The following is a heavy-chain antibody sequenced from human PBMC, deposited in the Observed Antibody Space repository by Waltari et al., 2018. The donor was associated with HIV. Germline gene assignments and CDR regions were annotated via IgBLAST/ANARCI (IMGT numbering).Heavy chain of an antibody. D-gene: IGHD5-12*01. V-gene: IGHV3-7*01. CDR1: GFTFSSYW. CDR3: ARARLPPGFYYYYYMDV. Sequence: VQPGGSLRLSCAASGFTFSSYWMSWVRQAPGKGLEWVANIKQDGSEKYYVDSVKGRFTISRDNAKNSLYLQMNSLRAEDTAVYYCARARLPPGFYYYYYMDVWGKGTTVTVSS. CDR2: IKQDGSEK. J-gene: IGHJ6*03.